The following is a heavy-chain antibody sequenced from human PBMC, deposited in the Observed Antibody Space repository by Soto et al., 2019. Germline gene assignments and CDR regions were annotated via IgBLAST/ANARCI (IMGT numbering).Heavy chain of an antibody. CDR1: GFTFSSYG. V-gene: IGHV3-33*01. CDR3: ARQWIQLWPPYYYYGMDV. D-gene: IGHD5-18*01. CDR2: IWYDGSNK. Sequence: GGSLRLSCAASGFTFSSYGMHWVRQAPGKGLEWVAVIWYDGSNKYYADSVKGRFTISRDNSKNTLYLQMNSLRAEDTAVYYCARQWIQLWPPYYYYGMDVWGQGTTVTVSS. J-gene: IGHJ6*02.